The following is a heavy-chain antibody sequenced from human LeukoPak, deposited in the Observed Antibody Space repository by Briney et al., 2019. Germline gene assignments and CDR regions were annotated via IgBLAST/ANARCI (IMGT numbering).Heavy chain of an antibody. Sequence: SETLSLTCAVYGGSFSGYYWSWIRQPPGKGLEWIGEINHSGSTNYNPSLKSRVTISVDTSKNQFSLKLSSVTAADTAVYYCASIDIVVVPAARALGRWGQGTLVTVSS. J-gene: IGHJ4*02. V-gene: IGHV4-34*01. CDR1: GGSFSGYY. CDR2: INHSGST. CDR3: ASIDIVVVPAARALGR. D-gene: IGHD2-2*01.